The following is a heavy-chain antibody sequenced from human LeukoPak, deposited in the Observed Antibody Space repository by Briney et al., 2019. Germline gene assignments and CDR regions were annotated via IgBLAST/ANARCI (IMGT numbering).Heavy chain of an antibody. V-gene: IGHV3-21*01. CDR1: GFTFSSYS. CDR3: ARSRVAKTYYFDY. J-gene: IGHJ4*02. D-gene: IGHD2-15*01. CDR2: ISSSSSYI. Sequence: GGSLRLSCAASGFTFSSYSMNWVRQAPGKGLEWVSSISSSSSYIYYADSVKGRFTISRDNAKNSLYLQMNSLRAEDTAVYYCARSRVAKTYYFDYWGQGTLVTVSS.